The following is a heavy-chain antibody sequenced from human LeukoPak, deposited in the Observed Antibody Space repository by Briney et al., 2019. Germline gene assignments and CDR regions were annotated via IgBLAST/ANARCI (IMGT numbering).Heavy chain of an antibody. CDR2: ISSSSRYI. CDR1: GFTFSSYS. D-gene: IGHD3-10*01. CDR3: ARDFGGARFDY. J-gene: IGHJ4*02. V-gene: IGHV3-21*01. Sequence: GGSLRLSCAASGFTFSSYSMNWVRQAPGKGLEWVSSISSSSRYIYYADSVKGRFTISRDNAKNSLYLQMNSLRAEDTAVYYCARDFGGARFDYWGQGTLVTVSS.